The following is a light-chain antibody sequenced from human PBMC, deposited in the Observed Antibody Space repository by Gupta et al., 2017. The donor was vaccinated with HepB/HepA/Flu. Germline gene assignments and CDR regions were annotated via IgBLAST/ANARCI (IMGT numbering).Light chain of an antibody. Sequence: DIQMTQSPSTLSASVGDRVTITCRASQSISNCLAWYQQIPGKAPKLLIYNASSLESGVPSRFSGSESGTEFTLTISSLQPDDFATYYCQQYNSTPWTFGQGTKVDIK. CDR2: NAS. V-gene: IGKV1-5*03. CDR1: QSISNC. J-gene: IGKJ1*01. CDR3: QQYNSTPWT.